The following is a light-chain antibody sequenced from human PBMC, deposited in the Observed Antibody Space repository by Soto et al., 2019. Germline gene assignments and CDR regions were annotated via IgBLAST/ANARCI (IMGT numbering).Light chain of an antibody. CDR2: KVS. Sequence: SPLSLPVTLGQPASISCRSNQSLVHSDGIAYFSWFQQRPGRSPRRLIYKVSNRDSGVPARFSGSGSGTDFALKISRVEAEDVGVYYCMQGTHWPTTFGQGTRLEIK. CDR3: MQGTHWPTT. J-gene: IGKJ5*01. V-gene: IGKV2-30*02. CDR1: QSLVHSDGIAY.